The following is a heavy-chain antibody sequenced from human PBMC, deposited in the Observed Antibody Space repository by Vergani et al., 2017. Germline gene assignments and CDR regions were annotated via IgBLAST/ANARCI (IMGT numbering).Heavy chain of an antibody. CDR1: GFTFSSYD. CDR2: LYSGGSST. J-gene: IGHJ4*02. Sequence: EVQLLESGGGLVQPGGSLRLSCAASGFTFSSYDMSWVRQAPGKGVEWVSVLYSGGSSTYDADSVKGRFTISRDNSKNTLYLPMNSLRAEDTAVYYCANDGPGYDFWSGYCDYWGQGTLVTVSS. D-gene: IGHD3-3*01. CDR3: ANDGPGYDFWSGYCDY. V-gene: IGHV3-23*03.